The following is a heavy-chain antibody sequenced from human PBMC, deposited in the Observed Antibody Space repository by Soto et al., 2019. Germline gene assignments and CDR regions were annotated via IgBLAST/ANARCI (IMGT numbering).Heavy chain of an antibody. Sequence: EVQLVESGGGLVKPGGSLRLSCAASGFTFSDYSMNWVRQAPGKGLEWVSSSCRSSTLLYYADSVKGRFTISRDTAKNSLYLQMNSLRAEDTAVYYCAREYYYESNGWLRPFDYWGQGTLVTVSS. CDR2: SCRSSTLL. V-gene: IGHV3-21*06. D-gene: IGHD3-22*01. CDR1: GFTFSDYS. J-gene: IGHJ4*02. CDR3: AREYYYESNGWLRPFDY.